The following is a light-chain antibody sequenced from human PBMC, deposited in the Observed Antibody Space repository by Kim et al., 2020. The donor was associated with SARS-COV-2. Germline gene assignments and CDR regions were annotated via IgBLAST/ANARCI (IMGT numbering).Light chain of an antibody. J-gene: IGKJ4*01. CDR2: AAS. V-gene: IGKV1-9*01. Sequence: DIHLTQSPSFLAASVGDRVTITCRASQGISSYLAWYQQKPGKAPKLLNYAASTLQSGVPSRFSGSGSGTEFTLTISSLQPEDFATQYCQQFPSYPLLSFGRGTRLPIK. CDR3: QQFPSYPLLS. CDR1: QGISSY.